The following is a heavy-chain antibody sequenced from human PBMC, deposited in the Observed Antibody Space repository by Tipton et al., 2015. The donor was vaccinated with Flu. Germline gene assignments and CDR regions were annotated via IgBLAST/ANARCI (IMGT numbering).Heavy chain of an antibody. J-gene: IGHJ4*02. V-gene: IGHV4-38-2*01. Sequence: TLSLTCAVSGYSISSGYYWGWIRQPPGKGLEWIGSIYHSGSTYYNPSLKSRVTISVDTSKNQFSLKLSSVTAADTAVYYCASSHKLITIFGVVIIPVGYWGQGTLVTVSS. CDR3: ASSHKLITIFGVVIIPVGY. CDR1: GYSISSGYY. CDR2: IYHSGST. D-gene: IGHD3-3*01.